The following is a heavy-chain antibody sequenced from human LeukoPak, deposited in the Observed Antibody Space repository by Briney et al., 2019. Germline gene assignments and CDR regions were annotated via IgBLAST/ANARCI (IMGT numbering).Heavy chain of an antibody. CDR3: ATPPRTGYSYGEFDY. CDR2: ISSGGSVK. J-gene: IGHJ4*02. CDR1: GFTFRNDA. V-gene: IGHV3-30*04. D-gene: IGHD5-18*01. Sequence: PGGSLRLSCAASGFTFRNDALHWVRQAPGKGLEWVSVISSGGSVKYYVDSVEGRFSISRDDSKNTLYLQMNSLRAEDTAVYYCATPPRTGYSYGEFDYWGQGTLVTVSS.